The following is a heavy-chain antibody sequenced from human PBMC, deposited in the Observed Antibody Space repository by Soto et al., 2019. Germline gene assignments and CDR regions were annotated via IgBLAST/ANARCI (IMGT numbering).Heavy chain of an antibody. J-gene: IGHJ4*02. D-gene: IGHD6-19*01. V-gene: IGHV4-61*08. CDR1: GGSISSGGYY. Sequence: PSETLSLTCTVSGGSISSGGYYWSWIRQPPGKGLEWIGYIYYSGSSNYNPSLKSRVTISVDTAKNQFSLKLSSVTAADTAVYYCARAAHPTVSGTDYWGQGALVTVSS. CDR2: IYYSGSS. CDR3: ARAAHPTVSGTDY.